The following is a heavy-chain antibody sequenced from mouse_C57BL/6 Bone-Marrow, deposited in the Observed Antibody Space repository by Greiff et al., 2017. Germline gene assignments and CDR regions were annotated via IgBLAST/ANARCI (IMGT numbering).Heavy chain of an antibody. Sequence: QVQLQQPGAELVMPGASVKLSCKASGYTFTSYWMHWVKQRPGQGLEWIGEIDPSASYTNSNQKFKGKSTLTVDKSSSTAYMQLSSLTSEDSAVYYCASTVVADYYAMDYWGQGTSVTVSS. D-gene: IGHD1-1*01. J-gene: IGHJ4*01. CDR2: IDPSASYT. V-gene: IGHV1-69*01. CDR3: ASTVVADYYAMDY. CDR1: GYTFTSYW.